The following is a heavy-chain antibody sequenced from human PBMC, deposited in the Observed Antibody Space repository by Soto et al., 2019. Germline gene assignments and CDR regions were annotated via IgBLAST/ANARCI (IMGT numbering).Heavy chain of an antibody. CDR2: ISGSGGST. CDR1: GFTFSSYA. Sequence: GGSLRLSCAASGFTFSSYAMSWVRQAPGKGLEWVSAISGSGGSTYYADSVKGRFTISRDNSKNTLYLQMNSLRAEDTAVYYCAKDQATMVRQTAGYYYGMDVWGQGTTVTVSS. D-gene: IGHD3-10*01. J-gene: IGHJ6*02. CDR3: AKDQATMVRQTAGYYYGMDV. V-gene: IGHV3-23*01.